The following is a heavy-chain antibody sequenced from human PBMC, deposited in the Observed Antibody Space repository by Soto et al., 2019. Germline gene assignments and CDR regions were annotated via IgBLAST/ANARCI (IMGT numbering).Heavy chain of an antibody. CDR2: ISAYNGNT. Sequence: ASVKVSCKASGYTFTSYGISWVRQAPGQGXEWMGWISAYNGNTNYAQKLQGRVTMTTDTSTSTAYMELRSLRSDDTAVYYCARDLAGARKTRGYSYGSTSLDYFDYWGQGTLVTVSS. V-gene: IGHV1-18*01. CDR1: GYTFTSYG. J-gene: IGHJ4*02. D-gene: IGHD5-18*01. CDR3: ARDLAGARKTRGYSYGSTSLDYFDY.